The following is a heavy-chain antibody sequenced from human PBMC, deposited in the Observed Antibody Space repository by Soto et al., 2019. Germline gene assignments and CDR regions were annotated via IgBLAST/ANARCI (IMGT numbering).Heavy chain of an antibody. CDR2: IWYDGSNK. CDR1: GFTFSSYG. CDR3: ARDGPYYFDY. J-gene: IGHJ4*02. Sequence: QVQLVESGGGVVQPGRSLRLSCAASGFTFSSYGMHWVRQAPGKGLEWVAVIWYDGSNKYYADSVKGRFTISRDNAKNTLYLQMNSLRAEDTAVYYCARDGPYYFDYWGQGTLVTVSS. V-gene: IGHV3-33*01.